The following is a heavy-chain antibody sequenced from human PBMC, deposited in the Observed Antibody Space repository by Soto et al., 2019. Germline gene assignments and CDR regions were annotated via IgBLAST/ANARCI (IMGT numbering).Heavy chain of an antibody. V-gene: IGHV4-34*01. J-gene: IGHJ4*02. CDR2: INHSGST. Sequence: PSETLSLTCAVYGGSCSCYYWSWIRQPPGKGLEWIGEINHSGSTNYNPSLKSRVTISVDTSKNQFSLKLSSVTAADTAVYYCARVYKIFGVVIIPGFVDYWGQGTLVTVSS. CDR3: ARVYKIFGVVIIPGFVDY. CDR1: GGSCSCYY. D-gene: IGHD3-3*01.